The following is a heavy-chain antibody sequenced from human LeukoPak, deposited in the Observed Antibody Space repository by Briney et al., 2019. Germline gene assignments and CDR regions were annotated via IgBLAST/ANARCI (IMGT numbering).Heavy chain of an antibody. CDR1: GGSISSYY. CDR2: IYTSGST. Sequence: PSETLSLTCTVSGGSISSYYWSWIRQPAGKGLEWIGRIYTSGSTNYNPSPKSRVTMSVDTSKNQFSLKLSSVTAADTAAYYCARDRWGYCSSTSCYNWFDPWGQGTLVTVSS. J-gene: IGHJ5*02. D-gene: IGHD2-2*01. CDR3: ARDRWGYCSSTSCYNWFDP. V-gene: IGHV4-4*07.